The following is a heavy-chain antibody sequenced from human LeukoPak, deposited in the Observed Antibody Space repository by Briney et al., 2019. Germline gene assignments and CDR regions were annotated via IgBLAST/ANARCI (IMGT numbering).Heavy chain of an antibody. Sequence: GASVKVSYKAAELTFTTSGVQSVGQARGQRLEWIGWIVVGSGNTNYAQKFQERVTITRDMSTSAAYMELSSLRSEDTAVYYCAAHYDLWFLHRLCGIQLGGRETTVTVSS. CDR2: IVVGSGNT. CDR1: ELTFTTSG. V-gene: IGHV1-58*01. J-gene: IGHJ6*02. D-gene: IGHD3-10*01. CDR3: AAHYDLWFLHRLCGIQL.